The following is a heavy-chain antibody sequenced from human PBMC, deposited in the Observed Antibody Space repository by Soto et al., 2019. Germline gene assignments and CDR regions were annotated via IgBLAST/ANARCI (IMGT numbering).Heavy chain of an antibody. Sequence: SLRLXSASSVFSLINAWMNCVLHAPVKGLEWVGRIKSQTDGGTTDYAETVKGRFTISRDDSKNTIYLQMKSLRTEDTDVYYCNAKGGSNRSWDIDYWGQGTLVTVSS. D-gene: IGHD6-13*01. V-gene: IGHV3-15*01. CDR1: VFSLINAW. CDR3: NAKGGSNRSWDIDY. J-gene: IGHJ4*02. CDR2: IKSQTDGGTT.